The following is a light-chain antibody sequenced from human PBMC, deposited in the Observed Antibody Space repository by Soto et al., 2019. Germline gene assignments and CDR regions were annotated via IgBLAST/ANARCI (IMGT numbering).Light chain of an antibody. Sequence: DIQMAQSPPSLSASVVDRVTITCQASHDIGNSLNWYQDKPGQAPKLVIYDAYNLETGVPSTFSGNGYGTDFTFTISSLRPEDIATYYCQKSDHLPLFGPGTKVDIK. CDR2: DAY. CDR3: QKSDHLPL. J-gene: IGKJ3*01. V-gene: IGKV1-33*01. CDR1: HDIGNS.